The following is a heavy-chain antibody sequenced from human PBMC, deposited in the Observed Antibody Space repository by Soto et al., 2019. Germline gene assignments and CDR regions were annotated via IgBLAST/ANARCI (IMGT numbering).Heavy chain of an antibody. J-gene: IGHJ4*02. Sequence: VRQTPGKGLEWVAVISYDGSNKYYADSVKGRFTISRDNSKNTLYLQMNSLRAEDTAVYYCARSIAVARVYFDYWGKGTLVTVSS. CDR2: ISYDGSNK. CDR3: ARSIAVARVYFDY. D-gene: IGHD6-19*01. V-gene: IGHV3-30*03.